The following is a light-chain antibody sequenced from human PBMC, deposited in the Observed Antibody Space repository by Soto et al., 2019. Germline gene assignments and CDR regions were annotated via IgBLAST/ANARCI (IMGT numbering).Light chain of an antibody. CDR2: DVN. V-gene: IGLV2-14*03. J-gene: IGLJ1*01. CDR1: SSDIGAFTF. CDR3: SSYTSSSTHV. Sequence: QPVLTQAASVSGSPGQSITISCTGTSSDIGAFTFVSWYQQHPGKVPKLMIFDVNRRPSGVSDRFSGSKSGNTASLTISGLQAEDEGDYYCSSYTSSSTHVFGSGTKLTVL.